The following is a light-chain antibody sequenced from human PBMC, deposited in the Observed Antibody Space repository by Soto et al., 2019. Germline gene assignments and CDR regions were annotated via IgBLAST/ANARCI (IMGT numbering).Light chain of an antibody. V-gene: IGLV3-21*01. J-gene: IGLJ2*01. CDR1: NIGIKS. CDR2: YDS. CDR3: QVWDSSSDHVI. Sequence: YELTQPPSVSVAPGKTARITCGGDNIGIKSVHWYQQKPGQAPVLVIYYDSNRPSGIPERFSGSNSGNTATLTISRVEAGDEADYCCQVWDSSSDHVIFGGGTKLTVL.